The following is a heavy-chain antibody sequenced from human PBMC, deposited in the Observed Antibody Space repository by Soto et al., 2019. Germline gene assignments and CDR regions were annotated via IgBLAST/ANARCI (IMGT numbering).Heavy chain of an antibody. CDR1: GYTFTSYG. V-gene: IGHV1-18*01. D-gene: IGHD4-17*01. CDR2: ISAYNGST. J-gene: IGHJ6*02. Sequence: ASVKVSCKASGYTFTSYGISWVRQAPGQGLEWMGWISAYNGSTNYAQKLQGRVTMTTDTSTSTAYMELRSLRSDDTAVYYCADDGARHTVYYGMDVWGQGTTVTVSS. CDR3: ADDGARHTVYYGMDV.